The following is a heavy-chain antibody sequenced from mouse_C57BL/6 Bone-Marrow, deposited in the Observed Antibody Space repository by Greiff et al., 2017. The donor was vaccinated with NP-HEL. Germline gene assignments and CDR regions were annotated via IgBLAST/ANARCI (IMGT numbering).Heavy chain of an antibody. D-gene: IGHD2-4*01. CDR2: IDPENGDT. Sequence: VQLQQSGAELVRPGASVKLSCTASGFNIKDDYMHWVKQRPEQGLEWTGWIDPENGDTEYASKFQGKATITADTSSNTAYLQLSSLTSEDTAVYYCAFYDYAWFAYWGQGTLVTVSA. CDR3: AFYDYAWFAY. CDR1: GFNIKDDY. V-gene: IGHV14-4*01. J-gene: IGHJ3*01.